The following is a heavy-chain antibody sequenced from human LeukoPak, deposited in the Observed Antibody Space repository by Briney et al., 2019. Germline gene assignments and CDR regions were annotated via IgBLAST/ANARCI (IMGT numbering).Heavy chain of an antibody. D-gene: IGHD3-22*01. CDR1: GFTLNDYS. CDR3: ARGSSGYDY. J-gene: IGHJ4*02. Sequence: PGGSLRLSCAASGFTLNDYSMHWVRQAPGKGLEWVAVISYDGNNKYYADSVKGRFTISRDNSKNTLYLQMNSLRAEDTAVYYCARGSSGYDYWGQGTLVTASS. CDR2: ISYDGNNK. V-gene: IGHV3-30*03.